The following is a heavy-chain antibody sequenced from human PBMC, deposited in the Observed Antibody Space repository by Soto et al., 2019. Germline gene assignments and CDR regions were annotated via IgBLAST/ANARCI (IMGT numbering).Heavy chain of an antibody. CDR3: ARGSRHCTSTTCSATWFDP. CDR2: VNQSGDT. J-gene: IGHJ5*02. Sequence: SETLSLTCGVYGGFFSGYYWTWIRLHPGKGVEWIGEVNQSGDTSYNPSRKSRVTISVDTPKKQFSLRVRSVTAADTAVYFCARGSRHCTSTTCSATWFDPLGQGTLVT. CDR1: GGFFSGYY. D-gene: IGHD2-2*01. V-gene: IGHV4-34*01.